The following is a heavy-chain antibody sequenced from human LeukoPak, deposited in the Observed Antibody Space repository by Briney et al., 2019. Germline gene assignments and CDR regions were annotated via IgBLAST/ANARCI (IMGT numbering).Heavy chain of an antibody. V-gene: IGHV4-34*01. CDR1: GGSFSNYY. J-gene: IGHJ4*02. Sequence: SETLSLTCTVYGGSFSNYYWTWIRQPPGKGLEWIGEINHSGSTNYNPSLKSRVTISVDTSTNQFSLKLSSVTATDTAVYYCARAGGYSYGQIDYWGQGTLVTVSS. D-gene: IGHD5-18*01. CDR3: ARAGGYSYGQIDY. CDR2: INHSGST.